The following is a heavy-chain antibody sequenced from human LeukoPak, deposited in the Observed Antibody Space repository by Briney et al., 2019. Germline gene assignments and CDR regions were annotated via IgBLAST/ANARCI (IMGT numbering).Heavy chain of an antibody. CDR3: ARDVGARLPGY. J-gene: IGHJ4*02. Sequence: SETLSLTCSVSDDSITMYYWTWIRQPPGKGLEWIGYVDHTGSTNFNPSLNGRVSISRDTTKNLFSLRLRSVTAADTAVYYCARDVGARLPGYWGQGILVTVSS. CDR1: DDSITMYY. V-gene: IGHV4-59*01. D-gene: IGHD6-6*01. CDR2: VDHTGST.